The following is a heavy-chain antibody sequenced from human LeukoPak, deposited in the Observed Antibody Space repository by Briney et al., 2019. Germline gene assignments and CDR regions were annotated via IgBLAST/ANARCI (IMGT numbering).Heavy chain of an antibody. V-gene: IGHV3-23*01. J-gene: IGHJ4*02. CDR2: ISGSGGGT. D-gene: IGHD3-22*01. CDR3: AKRGVVIRVILVGFHKEAYYFDS. CDR1: GITLSNYG. Sequence: SGGSLRLSCVVSGITLSNYGMSWVRQAPGKGLEWVAGISGSGGGTKYADSVKGRFTISRDNRKNTMYLQMNSLRAEDTDMYFCAKRGVVIRVILVGFHKEAYYFDSWGQGALVTVS.